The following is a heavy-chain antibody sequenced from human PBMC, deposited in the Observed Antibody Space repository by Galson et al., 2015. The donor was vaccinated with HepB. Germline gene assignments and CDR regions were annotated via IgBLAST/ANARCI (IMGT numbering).Heavy chain of an antibody. J-gene: IGHJ3*01. CDR3: ATSVTLTASSFNV. Sequence: SVKVSCKVSGHPLTDLPIHWVRQGSGKGLEWMGGFDSEDGETIYAQNFQGRVTMTEDTSTDTAYMELSSLRSEDTAVYYCATSVTLTASSFNVWGQGTVVTVSS. CDR1: GHPLTDLP. CDR2: FDSEDGET. V-gene: IGHV1-24*01. D-gene: IGHD2-21*02.